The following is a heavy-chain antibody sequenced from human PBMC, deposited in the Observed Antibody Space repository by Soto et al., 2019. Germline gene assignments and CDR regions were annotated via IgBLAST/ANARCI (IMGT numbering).Heavy chain of an antibody. J-gene: IGHJ6*03. V-gene: IGHV3-30*18. CDR2: ISSDGTNE. CDR3: AKDLGGYYYYYYMDV. CDR1: GFTFRGYG. Sequence: QVQLVESGGGVVQPGRSLRLSCAASGFTFRGYGNHWVRQAPGKGLEWVAVISSDGTNEYYADSVKGRFTISRDNSKNTLYLQMNSLRADDTAVYYCAKDLGGYYYYYYMDVWGKGTTVTVSS.